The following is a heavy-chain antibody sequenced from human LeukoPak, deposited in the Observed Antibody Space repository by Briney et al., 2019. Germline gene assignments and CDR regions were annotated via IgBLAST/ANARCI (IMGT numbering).Heavy chain of an antibody. V-gene: IGHV3-9*03. CDR3: AKEPRGYCSSTSCSDAFDI. Sequence: GGSLRLSCAASGFTFDDYAMHWVRQAPGKGLGWVSGISWNSGSIGYADSVKGRFTISRDNAKNSLYLQMNSLRAEDMALYYCAKEPRGYCSSTSCSDAFDIWGQGTMVTVSS. CDR2: ISWNSGSI. D-gene: IGHD2-2*01. J-gene: IGHJ3*02. CDR1: GFTFDDYA.